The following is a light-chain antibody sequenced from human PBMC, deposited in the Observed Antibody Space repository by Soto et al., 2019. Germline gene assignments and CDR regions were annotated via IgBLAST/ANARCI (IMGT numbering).Light chain of an antibody. J-gene: IGLJ2*01. CDR1: SGHSSYI. CDR3: ETWDFNTRV. Sequence: QPVLTQSSSASASLGSSVKLTCTLSSGHSSYIIAWHQQQPGKAPRYLMKLEGSGSYHKGSGVPDRFSGSSTGADRYLTISTLQFEDEADYYCETWDFNTRVFGGGTKLTVL. V-gene: IGLV4-60*02. CDR2: LEGSGSY.